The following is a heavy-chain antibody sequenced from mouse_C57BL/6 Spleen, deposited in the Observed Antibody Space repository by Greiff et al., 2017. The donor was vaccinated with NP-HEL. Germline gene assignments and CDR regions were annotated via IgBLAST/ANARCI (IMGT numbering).Heavy chain of an antibody. CDR1: GYTFTSYW. V-gene: IGHV1-69*01. D-gene: IGHD2-1*01. CDR3: ARRDYGNYED. Sequence: QVQLKQPGAELVMPGASVKLSCKASGYTFTSYWMHWVKQRPGQGLEWIGEIDPSDSYTNYNQKFKGKSTLTVDKSSSTAYMQLSSLTSEDSAVYYCARRDYGNYEDWGQGTLVTVSA. CDR2: IDPSDSYT. J-gene: IGHJ3*01.